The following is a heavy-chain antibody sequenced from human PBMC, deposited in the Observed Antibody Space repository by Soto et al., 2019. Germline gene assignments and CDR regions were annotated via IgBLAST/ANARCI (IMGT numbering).Heavy chain of an antibody. CDR2: INHSGST. J-gene: IGHJ6*03. CDR3: ARGVYCSGGSCQYYYYMDV. Sequence: QVQLQQWGAGLLKPSETLSLTCAVYGGSFSAYYWSWIRQPPGKGLEWIGGINHSGSTNYNPSLKSRVTISVDTSKNQFSLKLNSVTAADTALYYCARGVYCSGGSCQYYYYMDVWGKGTTVTVSS. CDR1: GGSFSAYY. V-gene: IGHV4-34*01. D-gene: IGHD2-15*01.